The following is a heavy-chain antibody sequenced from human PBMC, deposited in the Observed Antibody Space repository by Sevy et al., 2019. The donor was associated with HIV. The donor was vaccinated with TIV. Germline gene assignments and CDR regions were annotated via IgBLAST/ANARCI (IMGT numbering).Heavy chain of an antibody. Sequence: ASVKVSCKASGYTFTSYAMNWVRQAPGQGLEWMGWINTNTGNPTYAQGFTGRFVFSLDTSVSTAYLQISSLKAEDTAMYYCARGGLGVVRHPDSYWGQGTLVTVSS. CDR3: ARGGLGVVRHPDSY. J-gene: IGHJ4*02. CDR1: GYTFTSYA. D-gene: IGHD2-15*01. CDR2: INTNTGNP. V-gene: IGHV7-4-1*02.